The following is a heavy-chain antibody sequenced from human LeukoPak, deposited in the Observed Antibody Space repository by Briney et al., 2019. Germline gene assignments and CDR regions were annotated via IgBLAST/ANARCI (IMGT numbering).Heavy chain of an antibody. D-gene: IGHD3-22*01. CDR2: ISASGNDI. J-gene: IGHJ4*02. CDR1: GFTFSNFA. V-gene: IGHV3-23*01. CDR3: AKRGYYYDSGGYYYFDY. Sequence: GGSLRLSCAASGFTFSNFAMSWVRQAPGKGLEWVSVISASGNDIYYADSVKGRFTISRDNSGNTLYLQMNSLGAEDTAVYYCAKRGYYYDSGGYYYFDYWGQGTLVTVSS.